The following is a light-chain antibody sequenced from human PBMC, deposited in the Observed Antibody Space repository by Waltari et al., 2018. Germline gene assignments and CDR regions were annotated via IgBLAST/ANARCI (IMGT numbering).Light chain of an antibody. CDR3: CSFTSSSTYV. J-gene: IGLJ1*01. V-gene: IGLV2-23*02. Sequence: QSALTQPASVSASPGQSITVSCSGSISDIGLFNVVSWFQQYPGKPPRLISYDVNNGPPVISARFAAAKSGTVASLTITGLQADDEADYYCCSFTSSSTYVFGSGTTVTVL. CDR2: DVN. CDR1: ISDIGLFNV.